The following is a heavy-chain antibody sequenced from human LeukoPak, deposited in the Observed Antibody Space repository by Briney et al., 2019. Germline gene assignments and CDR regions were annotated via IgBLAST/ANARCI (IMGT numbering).Heavy chain of an antibody. V-gene: IGHV3-23*01. Sequence: GASLRLSCAASGFTFTNYAMYWVRQAPGKGLEWVSAVSGRDDSTYYADSVKGRFTISRDTSKSTLYLQMNSLRAEDTAVYYCAKWGDYDILTGYYDPDYWGQGTLVTVSS. D-gene: IGHD3-9*01. CDR3: AKWGDYDILTGYYDPDY. CDR1: GFTFTNYA. J-gene: IGHJ4*02. CDR2: VSGRDDST.